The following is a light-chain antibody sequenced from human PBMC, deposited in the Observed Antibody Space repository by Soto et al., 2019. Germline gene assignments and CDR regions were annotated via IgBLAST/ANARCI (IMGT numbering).Light chain of an antibody. Sequence: DIQMTQSPSSLSASVGDRVTITCRASQSISSYLHWYQQKPGKAPKLLIYSASSLKSGVPSRFSGSGSGTDFTLTISSLQPEDFATYYCQQSYSTPYTFGQGTKLEIK. V-gene: IGKV1-39*01. J-gene: IGKJ2*01. CDR3: QQSYSTPYT. CDR2: SAS. CDR1: QSISSY.